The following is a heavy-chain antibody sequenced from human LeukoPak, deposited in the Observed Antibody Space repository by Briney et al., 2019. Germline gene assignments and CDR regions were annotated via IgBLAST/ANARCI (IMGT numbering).Heavy chain of an antibody. D-gene: IGHD2-21*02. J-gene: IGHJ4*02. CDR3: ARECGGDCYSSIP. V-gene: IGHV4-4*07. CDR2: IYTSGST. CDR1: GGSISSYY. Sequence: PSEXXSLTCTVSGGSISSYYWSWLRQPAGKGLEWIGRIYTSGSTNYNPSLTGRGTMSVDTSKNQFSLKLSSVTAADTAVYYCARECGGDCYSSIPWGQGTLVTVSS.